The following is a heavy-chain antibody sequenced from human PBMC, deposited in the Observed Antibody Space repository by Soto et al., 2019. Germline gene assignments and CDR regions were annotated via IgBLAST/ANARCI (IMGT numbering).Heavy chain of an antibody. J-gene: IGHJ5*02. CDR2: IKQDGSEK. CDR1: GFTFSSYW. Sequence: PGGSLRLSCAASGFTFSSYWMSWVRQAPGKGLEWVANIKQDGSEKYYVDSVKGRFTISRDNAKNSLYLQMNSLRAEDTAVYYCARDIRITIFGVVRNWFDPWGQGTLVTVSS. D-gene: IGHD3-3*01. CDR3: ARDIRITIFGVVRNWFDP. V-gene: IGHV3-7*01.